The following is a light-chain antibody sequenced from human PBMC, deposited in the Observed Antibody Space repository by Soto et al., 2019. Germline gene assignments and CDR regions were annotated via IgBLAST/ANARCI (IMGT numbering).Light chain of an antibody. CDR2: GAS. CDR1: QSVGSN. CDR3: QQYNSWPLT. Sequence: EIVMTQSPATLSVSPGERATLSCRASQSVGSNLAWYQQKPGQGPRLLIYGASTRATGIPGRFSGSGSGTEFTLTISSLQSEDFAAYYCQQYNSWPLTFGGGTKVDIK. J-gene: IGKJ4*01. V-gene: IGKV3-15*01.